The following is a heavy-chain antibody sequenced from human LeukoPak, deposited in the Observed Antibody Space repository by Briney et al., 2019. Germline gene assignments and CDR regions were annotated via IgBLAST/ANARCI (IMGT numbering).Heavy chain of an antibody. CDR1: CGSFSCYY. D-gene: IGHD6-19*01. V-gene: IGHV4-34*01. CDR3: ARGSGPTE. CDR2: INHGGST. Sequence: SETLSLTCAVYCGSFSCYYWRLLRQPPRKGLEWIGEINHGGSTNYNSSLKSRVTISVDTSKNQFSLKLSSVTAADTAVYYCARGSGPTEWGQGTLVTVSS. J-gene: IGHJ4*02.